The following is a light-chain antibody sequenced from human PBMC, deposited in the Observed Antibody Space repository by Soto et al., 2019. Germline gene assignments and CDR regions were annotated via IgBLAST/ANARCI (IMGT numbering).Light chain of an antibody. CDR1: QSITTW. CDR2: KAS. CDR3: QQYNTYPLT. Sequence: DIQMTQSPSTLSASVGERVTITCRASQSITTWLAWYQQKPGKAPKLLIYKASSLEGGVPSRFSGSGSGTEFNITISSLQPDEFATYYCQQYNTYPLTFGGGTKVEIK. V-gene: IGKV1-5*03. J-gene: IGKJ4*01.